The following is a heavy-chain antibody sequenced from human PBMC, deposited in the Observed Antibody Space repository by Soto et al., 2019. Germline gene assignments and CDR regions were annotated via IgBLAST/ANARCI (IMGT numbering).Heavy chain of an antibody. CDR3: ARRIPFGYGMDV. J-gene: IGHJ6*02. Sequence: EVQLVESGGGLVQPGGSLRLSCAASGFTFSSYAMHWVRQAPGKGLECVSAITSNGGNTDYASSVKGRSTISRDNSKNTLYLQMGSLRAEDMAVYYCARRIPFGYGMDVWGQGTTVTVSS. D-gene: IGHD2-21*01. V-gene: IGHV3-64*01. CDR1: GFTFSSYA. CDR2: ITSNGGNT.